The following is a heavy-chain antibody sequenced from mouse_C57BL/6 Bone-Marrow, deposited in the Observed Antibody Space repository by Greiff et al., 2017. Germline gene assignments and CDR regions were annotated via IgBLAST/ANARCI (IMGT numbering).Heavy chain of an antibody. CDR2: IYPEDGET. CDR1: GFNIKDYY. Sequence: EVQLQQSGAELVKPGASVKLSCTASGFNIKDYYMHWVKQRTGQGLEWIGRIYPEDGETKYAPKFQGTATITADTSSNPAYQQRSSLTDEDTAVEYCARGVVAPDYDAMDYWGQGTSGTVSS. D-gene: IGHD1-1*01. J-gene: IGHJ4*01. V-gene: IGHV14-2*01. CDR3: ARGVVAPDYDAMDY.